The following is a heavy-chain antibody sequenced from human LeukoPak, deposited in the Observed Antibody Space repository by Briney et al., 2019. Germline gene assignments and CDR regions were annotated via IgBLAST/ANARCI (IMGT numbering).Heavy chain of an antibody. CDR1: GYTFTRYG. D-gene: IGHD5-12*01. CDR2: ISANNGNT. V-gene: IGHV1-18*01. J-gene: IGHJ4*02. Sequence: ASVKVSCKASGYTFTRYGITWVRQAPGQGLEWMGWISANNGNTNYAQKLQGRVTITTDTSTSTAYMELRSLRSDDAAVYYCARGDSGYDFAPFDYWGQGTLVTVSS. CDR3: ARGDSGYDFAPFDY.